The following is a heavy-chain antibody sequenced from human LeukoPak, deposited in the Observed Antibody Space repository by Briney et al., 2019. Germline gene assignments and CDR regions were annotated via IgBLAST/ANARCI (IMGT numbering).Heavy chain of an antibody. Sequence: SQTLSLTCTVSGGSISSGSYYWSWIRQPAGKGLEWIGRIYTSGSTNYNPSLKSRVTISVDTSKNQFSLKLSSVTAADTAVYYCARGSTQLWLEYYFDYWGQGTLVTVSS. D-gene: IGHD5-18*01. CDR1: GGSISSGSYY. J-gene: IGHJ4*02. CDR2: IYTSGST. V-gene: IGHV4-61*02. CDR3: ARGSTQLWLEYYFDY.